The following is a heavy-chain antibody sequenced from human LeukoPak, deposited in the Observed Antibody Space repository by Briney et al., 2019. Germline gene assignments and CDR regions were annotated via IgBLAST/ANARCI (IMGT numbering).Heavy chain of an antibody. CDR3: AKGRWYYYDSSGYSRDNWFDP. J-gene: IGHJ5*02. Sequence: GGSLRLSCAASGFTFDDYAMHWVRQAPGKGLEWVSGISWNSGSIGYADSVKGRFTISRDNAKNSLYLQMNSLRAEDTALYYCAKGRWYYYDSSGYSRDNWFDPWGQGTLVTVS. CDR2: ISWNSGSI. CDR1: GFTFDDYA. D-gene: IGHD3-22*01. V-gene: IGHV3-9*01.